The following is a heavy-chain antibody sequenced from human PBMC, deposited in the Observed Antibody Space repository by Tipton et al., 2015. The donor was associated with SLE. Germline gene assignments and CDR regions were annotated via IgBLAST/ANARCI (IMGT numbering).Heavy chain of an antibody. V-gene: IGHV4-59*01. J-gene: IGHJ4*02. CDR3: ARDRLGIGIDY. Sequence: TLSLTCSVSGGSISDYYWSWIRQPPGKGLEWIGYIYYSGSTNYNPSLKSRVTISVDTSKNQFSLKLSSVTAADTAVYYCARDRLGIGIDYWGQGTLVTVSS. CDR1: GGSISDYY. CDR2: IYYSGST. D-gene: IGHD7-27*01.